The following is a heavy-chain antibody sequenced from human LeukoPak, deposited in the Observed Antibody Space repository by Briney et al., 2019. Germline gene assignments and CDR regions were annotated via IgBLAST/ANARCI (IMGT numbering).Heavy chain of an antibody. CDR1: GFSVSGYW. V-gene: IGHV3-7*01. CDR3: AREWQGGIAAAGTRIEGDY. D-gene: IGHD6-13*01. Sequence: GGSPRLSCAVSGFSVSGYWMTWVRQAPGKGLEWVANIRQDGSEKNYVDSVKGRFTISRDNAENSLFLQMNSLRVEDTAVYYCAREWQGGIAAAGTRIEGDYWGQGTLVAVSS. CDR2: IRQDGSEK. J-gene: IGHJ4*02.